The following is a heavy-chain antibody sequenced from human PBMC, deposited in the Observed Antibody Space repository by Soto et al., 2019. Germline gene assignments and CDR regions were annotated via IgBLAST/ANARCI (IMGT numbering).Heavy chain of an antibody. V-gene: IGHV3-11*01. CDR1: GFIFSGYY. CDR2: ISRDGNDI. J-gene: IGHJ5*02. D-gene: IGHD3-16*01. CDR3: ARGAEMSMLTKWFDP. Sequence: VGSLRLSCAASGFIFSGYYMSWIRQAPGKGLEWLAYISRDGNDIFYADSVDGRFTISRDNAKNSLFLQMDDLRVEDTGMYFCARGAEMSMLTKWFDPWGQGILVTVSS.